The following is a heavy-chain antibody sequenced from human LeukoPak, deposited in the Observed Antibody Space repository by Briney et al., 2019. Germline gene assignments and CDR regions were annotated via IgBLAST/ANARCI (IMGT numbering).Heavy chain of an antibody. CDR3: AREVGWFRELFPNWFDP. J-gene: IGHJ5*02. Sequence: SETLSLTCAVYGGSFSGYYWSWIRQPPGKGLEWIGEINHSGSTNYNPSLKSRVTISVDTSKNQFSLKLSSVTAADTAVYYCAREVGWFRELFPNWFDPWGQGTLVTVSS. CDR2: INHSGST. CDR1: GGSFSGYY. V-gene: IGHV4-34*01. D-gene: IGHD3-10*01.